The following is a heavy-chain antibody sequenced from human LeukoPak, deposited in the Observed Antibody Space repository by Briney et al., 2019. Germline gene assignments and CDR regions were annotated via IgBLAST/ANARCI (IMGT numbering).Heavy chain of an antibody. CDR3: ARALGGYCSSTSCYTGYYYYGMDV. J-gene: IGHJ6*02. CDR1: GGTFISYA. V-gene: IGHV1-69*13. CDR2: IIPIFGTA. D-gene: IGHD2-2*02. Sequence: SVKVSCKASGGTFISYAISWVRQAPGQGLEWMGGIIPIFGTANYAQKFQGRVTITADESTSTAYMELSSLRSEDTAVYYCARALGGYCSSTSCYTGYYYYGMDVWGQGTTVTVSS.